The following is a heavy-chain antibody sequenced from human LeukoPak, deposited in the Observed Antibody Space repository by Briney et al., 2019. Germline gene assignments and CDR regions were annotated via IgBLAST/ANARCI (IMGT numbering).Heavy chain of an antibody. D-gene: IGHD6-19*01. J-gene: IGHJ5*02. CDR3: VRGRYSSGWFKDKNWFDP. CDR1: GGSISSSSYY. CDR2: IYYSGST. Sequence: PSETLSLTCTVSGGSISSSSYYWGWIGQPPGRGLEWIGSIYYSGSTYYNPSLMSRVTISVDTSKNQFSLKLSSVTAADTAVYYCVRGRYSSGWFKDKNWFDPWGQGIPVTVSS. V-gene: IGHV4-39*07.